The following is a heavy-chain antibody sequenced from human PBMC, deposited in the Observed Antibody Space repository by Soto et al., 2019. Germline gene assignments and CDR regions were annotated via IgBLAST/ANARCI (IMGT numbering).Heavy chain of an antibody. CDR3: ARDLNVLLWFGESIIRDRVDY. D-gene: IGHD3-10*01. V-gene: IGHV1-18*01. Sequence: ASVKVSCKASGYTFTSYGISWVRQAPGQGLEWMGWISAYNGNTNYAQKLQGRVTMTTDTSTSTAYMELRSLRSDDTAVYYCARDLNVLLWFGESIIRDRVDYWGQGTLVTVSS. CDR2: ISAYNGNT. J-gene: IGHJ4*02. CDR1: GYTFTSYG.